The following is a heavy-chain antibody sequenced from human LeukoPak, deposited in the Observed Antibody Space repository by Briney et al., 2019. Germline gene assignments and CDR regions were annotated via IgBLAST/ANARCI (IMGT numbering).Heavy chain of an antibody. D-gene: IGHD1-26*01. CDR3: ASLVGAATIETTYFDF. V-gene: IGHV3-30*19. CDR1: ASGAASGLTFSGYG. J-gene: IGHJ4*02. CDR2: MSDDGSNK. Sequence: GGSLRLSCAASGAASGLTFSGYGMHWVRQAPGKGLEWVAVMSDDGSNKYYADSVKGRFTISRDTSKNKLFLQMNNLRAEDTAVYYCASLVGAATIETTYFDFWGQGTLVTVSS.